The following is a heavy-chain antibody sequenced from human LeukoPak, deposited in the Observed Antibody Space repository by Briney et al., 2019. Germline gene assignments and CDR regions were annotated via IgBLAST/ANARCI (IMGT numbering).Heavy chain of an antibody. CDR1: GGYISSYY. Sequence: MSSETLSLTCTVSGGYISSYYWSWLRQPAGKGVEWVGRIYTSGSTNYTPSLKSRVTISVDKSKNQFSLKLSSVTAADTAVYYCARYHQQSNWFDPWGQGTLVTVSS. V-gene: IGHV4-4*07. CDR3: ARYHQQSNWFDP. J-gene: IGHJ5*02. CDR2: IYTSGST. D-gene: IGHD4-11*01.